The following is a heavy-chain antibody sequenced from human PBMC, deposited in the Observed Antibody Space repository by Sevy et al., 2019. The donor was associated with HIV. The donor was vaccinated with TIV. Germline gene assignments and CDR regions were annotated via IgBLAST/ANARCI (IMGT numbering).Heavy chain of an antibody. CDR2: ISSSSTYI. J-gene: IGHJ3*02. V-gene: IGHV3-21*01. CDR1: GLIFSNYP. CDR3: ARGSATVTNDAFDI. Sequence: GGSLRLSCAASGLIFSNYPMHWVRQAPGKGLEWVSSISSSSTYIYYADSVKGRFTISRDNAKNSLYLQMNSLRAEDTAVYYCARGSATVTNDAFDIWGQGTMVTVSS. D-gene: IGHD4-4*01.